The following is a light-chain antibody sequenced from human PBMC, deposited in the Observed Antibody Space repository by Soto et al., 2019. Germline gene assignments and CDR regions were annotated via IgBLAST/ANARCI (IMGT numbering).Light chain of an antibody. CDR1: QNIRNW. CDR3: QQYNTYST. CDR2: DAS. Sequence: DIQMTQSPSTLSASVGDSVTITCRASQNIRNWLAWYQQKPGKAPNPLIYDASSLISGVPARFSGSGSGTEFTLTISSLQPDDFATYYFQQYNTYSTFGQGTRLEIK. V-gene: IGKV1-5*01. J-gene: IGKJ5*01.